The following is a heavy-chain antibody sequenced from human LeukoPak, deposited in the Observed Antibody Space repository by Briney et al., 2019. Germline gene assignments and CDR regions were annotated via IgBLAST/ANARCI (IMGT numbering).Heavy chain of an antibody. V-gene: IGHV4-34*01. J-gene: IGHJ5*02. CDR1: GGSISGYY. CDR2: INHSGST. Sequence: SETLSLTCTVSGGSISGYYWSWIRQPPGKGLEWIGEINHSGSTNYNPSLKSRVTISVDTSKNQFSLKLSSVTAADTAVYYCARRVTCYYGSGSRNMYNWFDPWGQGTLVTVSS. CDR3: ARRVTCYYGSGSRNMYNWFDP. D-gene: IGHD3-10*01.